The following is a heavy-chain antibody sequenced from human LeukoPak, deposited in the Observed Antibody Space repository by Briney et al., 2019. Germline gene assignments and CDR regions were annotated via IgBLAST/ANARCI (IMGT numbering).Heavy chain of an antibody. V-gene: IGHV1-69*05. D-gene: IGHD2-15*01. CDR1: GGTFSSYA. J-gene: IGHJ4*02. Sequence: AASVKVSCKASGGTFSSYAISWVRQAPGQGLEWMGAIIPIFGTANYAQKFQGRVTITTDESTSTAYMELSSLRSEDTAVYYCARGYCSGGSCYKGGGDYFDYWGQGTLVTVSS. CDR2: IIPIFGTA. CDR3: ARGYCSGGSCYKGGGDYFDY.